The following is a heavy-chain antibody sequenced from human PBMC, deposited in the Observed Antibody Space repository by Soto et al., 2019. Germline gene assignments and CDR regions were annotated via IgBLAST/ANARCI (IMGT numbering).Heavy chain of an antibody. CDR3: ARVPSGSYWIDY. D-gene: IGHD3-10*01. V-gene: IGHV4-34*01. J-gene: IGHJ4*02. CDR1: GGSFSGYY. CDR2: INHSGST. Sequence: ASETLSLTCAVYGGSFSGYYWSWIRQPPGKGLEWIGEINHSGSTNYNPSLKSRVTISVDTSKNQFSLKLSSVTAADTAVYYCARVPSGSYWIDYWGQGTLVTVSS.